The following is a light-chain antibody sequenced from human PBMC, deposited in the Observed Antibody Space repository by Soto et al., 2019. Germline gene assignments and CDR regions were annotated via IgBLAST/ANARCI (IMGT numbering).Light chain of an antibody. Sequence: EIVLTQSRGTLSLAPGERATLSCRASQSVSSNHLAWYQQKPGQSPRLLIYGASNRATGIPDRFSGSGSGTDFTLTISRLEPEDFAVYYCQQYGRTGTFGQGTKVDIK. CDR3: QQYGRTGT. V-gene: IGKV3-20*01. CDR1: QSVSSNH. CDR2: GAS. J-gene: IGKJ1*01.